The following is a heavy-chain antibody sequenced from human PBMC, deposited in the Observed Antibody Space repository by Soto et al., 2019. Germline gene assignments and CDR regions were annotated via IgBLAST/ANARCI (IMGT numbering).Heavy chain of an antibody. D-gene: IGHD5-12*01. Sequence: PGGSLRLSCTASGFTFSNGWMTWVRQAPGKGLEWVANIKQDGSAKAYVDFVKGRFTISRDNAKNTLYLQMNSLRAEDTAVYYCAKGAGWLTDYWGPGTLVTVSS. J-gene: IGHJ4*02. CDR2: IKQDGSAK. CDR3: AKGAGWLTDY. V-gene: IGHV3-7*04. CDR1: GFTFSNGW.